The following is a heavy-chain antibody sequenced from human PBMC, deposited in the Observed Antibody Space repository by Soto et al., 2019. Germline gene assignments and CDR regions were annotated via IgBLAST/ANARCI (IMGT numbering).Heavy chain of an antibody. J-gene: IGHJ6*02. Sequence: ASVKVSCKASGYTFTGYYMHWVRQAPGQGLEWMGWINPNSGGTNYAQKFQGRVTMTRDTSISTAYMELSRLISDDTAVYYCAKRYCSGGSCYSSWNYGMDVWGQGTTVTVSS. D-gene: IGHD2-15*01. CDR1: GYTFTGYY. V-gene: IGHV1-2*02. CDR2: INPNSGGT. CDR3: AKRYCSGGSCYSSWNYGMDV.